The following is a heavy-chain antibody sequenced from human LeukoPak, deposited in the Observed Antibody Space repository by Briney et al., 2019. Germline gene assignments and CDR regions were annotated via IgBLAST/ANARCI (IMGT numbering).Heavy chain of an antibody. CDR1: GYSISSGYY. CDR2: IYHSGST. D-gene: IGHD3-10*01. Sequence: SETLSLTCTVSGYSISSGYYWGWIRQPPGKGLEWIGSIYHSGSTYYNPSLKSRVTISVDTSKNQFSLKLSSVTAADTAVYYCAKDQGSGLGSYSWGYFDYWGQGTLVTVSS. CDR3: AKDQGSGLGSYSWGYFDY. J-gene: IGHJ4*02. V-gene: IGHV4-38-2*02.